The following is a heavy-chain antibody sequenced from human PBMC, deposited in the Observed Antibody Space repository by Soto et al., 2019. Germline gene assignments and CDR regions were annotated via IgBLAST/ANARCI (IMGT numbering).Heavy chain of an antibody. D-gene: IGHD6-19*01. V-gene: IGHV1-69*12. CDR3: ARDGRGSGWYGLVDY. CDR1: GGTFSSYA. Sequence: QVQLVQSGAEVKKPGSSVKVSCKASGGTFSSYAISWVRQAPGQGLEWMGGIIPIFGTANYAQKFQGRVMITADESTSTAYMELGSLRSEDTAVYYCARDGRGSGWYGLVDYWGQGTLVTVSS. J-gene: IGHJ4*02. CDR2: IIPIFGTA.